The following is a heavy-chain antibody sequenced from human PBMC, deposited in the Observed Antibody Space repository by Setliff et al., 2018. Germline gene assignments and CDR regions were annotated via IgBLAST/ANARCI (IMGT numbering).Heavy chain of an antibody. CDR1: GYSFTSYW. J-gene: IGHJ5*02. D-gene: IGHD3-3*01. V-gene: IGHV5-51*01. CDR2: IYPGDSDT. CDR3: ARSRSNFWSGYFNWFDP. Sequence: PGESLKISCKGSGYSFTSYWIAWVRQMPGKGLEWMGIIYPGDSDTRYSPSFQGQVTISADKSISTAYLQWSILKASDTAMYYCARSRSNFWSGYFNWFDPWGQGTLVTVSS.